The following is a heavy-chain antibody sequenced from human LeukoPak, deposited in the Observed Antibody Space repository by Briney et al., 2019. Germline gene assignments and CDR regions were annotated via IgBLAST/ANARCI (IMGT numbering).Heavy chain of an antibody. J-gene: IGHJ6*03. D-gene: IGHD2-2*01. CDR2: IYSGGST. V-gene: IGHV3-53*01. CDR1: GFTVSSNY. Sequence: SGGSLRLSCAASGFTVSSNYMSWVRQAPGKGLEWVSVIYSGGSTYYADSVKGRFTISRDNAKNSLYLQMNSLRAEDTAVYYCARDLEALQVVPAAISYYMDVWGKGTTVTVSS. CDR3: ARDLEALQVVPAAISYYMDV.